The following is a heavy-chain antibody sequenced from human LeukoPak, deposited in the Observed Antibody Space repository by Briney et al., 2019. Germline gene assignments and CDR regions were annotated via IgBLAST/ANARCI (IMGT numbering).Heavy chain of an antibody. J-gene: IGHJ5*02. D-gene: IGHD6-13*01. CDR1: SGSISSYY. CDR2: IYYSGST. V-gene: IGHV4-59*01. CDR3: AREVEQLVRGGWFDP. Sequence: SHTLSLTCTVSSGSISSYYSSWIPHPPAKGPECIGYIYYSGSTNYNPSLKSRVTISVDTSKTQFSLKLSSVTAADTAVYYCAREVEQLVRGGWFDPWGQGTLVTVSS.